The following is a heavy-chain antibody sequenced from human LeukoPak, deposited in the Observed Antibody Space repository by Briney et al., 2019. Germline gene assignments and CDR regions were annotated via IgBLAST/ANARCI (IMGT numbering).Heavy chain of an antibody. D-gene: IGHD3-3*01. CDR1: GYSFSSYW. Sequence: GESLKVCCKGSGYSFSSYWSGWVSQMPGKGLEWMGIIYPGDSDTRYSPSFQGQVTISADKSISTAYLQWSSLKASDTAMYYCARHNNFWGGYSDYWGQGTLVTVSS. V-gene: IGHV5-51*01. CDR2: IYPGDSDT. CDR3: ARHNNFWGGYSDY. J-gene: IGHJ4*02.